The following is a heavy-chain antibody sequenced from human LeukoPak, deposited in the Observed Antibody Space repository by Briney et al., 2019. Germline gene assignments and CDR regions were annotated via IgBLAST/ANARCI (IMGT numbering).Heavy chain of an antibody. D-gene: IGHD2-15*01. CDR1: GYTFTSYY. J-gene: IGHJ3*02. CDR3: ARDLSGGALGAFDI. CDR2: INPNSGGT. Sequence: ASVKVSCKASGYTFTSYYMHWVRQAPGQGLEWMGWINPNSGGTSFALNFQGRVTLTRDTSISTVYMELSRLRSDDTDVYYCARDLSGGALGAFDIWGQGTKVTVSS. V-gene: IGHV1-2*02.